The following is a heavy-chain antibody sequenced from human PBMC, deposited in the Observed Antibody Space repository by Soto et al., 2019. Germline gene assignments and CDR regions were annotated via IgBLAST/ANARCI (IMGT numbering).Heavy chain of an antibody. V-gene: IGHV3-7*01. D-gene: IGHD6-13*01. J-gene: IGHJ5*02. Sequence: GGSLRLSCAASGFTFSMHWMTWVRQAPGKGLEWVANIKQDGSEKYCVDTVKGRFTISRDNAKNSLYLQMNSLRVEDTAVYYCARVAATAATRYNWFDPWGQGTLVTLSS. CDR2: IKQDGSEK. CDR3: ARVAATAATRYNWFDP. CDR1: GFTFSMHW.